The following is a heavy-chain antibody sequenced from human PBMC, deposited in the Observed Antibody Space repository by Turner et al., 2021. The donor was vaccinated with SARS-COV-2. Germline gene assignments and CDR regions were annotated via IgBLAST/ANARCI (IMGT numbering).Heavy chain of an antibody. CDR2: INPSGDST. V-gene: IGHV1-46*01. CDR3: ARVGGAFDI. Sequence: QVQLVQSGAEVKKPGASVMVSCKASGYTFSSYYMHWVRQAPGQGLEWMGIINPSGDSTSYAQKFQGRVTMTRDTSTSTVYMELSSLRSEDTAVYYCARVGGAFDIWGQGTMVIVSS. J-gene: IGHJ3*02. CDR1: GYTFSSYY.